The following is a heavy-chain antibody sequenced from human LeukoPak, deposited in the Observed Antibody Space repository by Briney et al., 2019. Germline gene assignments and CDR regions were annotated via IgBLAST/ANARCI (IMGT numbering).Heavy chain of an antibody. CDR1: GYTFTSYA. CDR3: ARVGLLWFGELLFY. V-gene: IGHV1-3*01. Sequence: GASVKVSCKASGYTFTSYAMHWVRQAPGQRLEWMGWINAGNGNTKYSQKFQGRVTITRDTSASTAYMELSSLRSEDTAVYYCARVGLLWFGELLFYWGQGTLVTVPS. J-gene: IGHJ4*02. D-gene: IGHD3-10*01. CDR2: INAGNGNT.